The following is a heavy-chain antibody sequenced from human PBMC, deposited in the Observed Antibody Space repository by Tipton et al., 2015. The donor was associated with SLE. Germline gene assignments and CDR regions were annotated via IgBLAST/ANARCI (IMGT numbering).Heavy chain of an antibody. D-gene: IGHD3-22*01. V-gene: IGHV4-31*03. J-gene: IGHJ3*02. Sequence: TLSLTCTVSGGSISSGGYYWSWIRQHPGKGLEWIGYIYYSGSTHYNPPLKSRVTISVDTSKNQFSLKLSSVTAADTAVYYCARGRSSPRYDSSGRGAFDIWGQGTMVTVSS. CDR3: ARGRSSPRYDSSGRGAFDI. CDR1: GGSISSGGYY. CDR2: IYYSGST.